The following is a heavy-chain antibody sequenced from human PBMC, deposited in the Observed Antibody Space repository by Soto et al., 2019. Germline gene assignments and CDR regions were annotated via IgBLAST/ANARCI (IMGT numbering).Heavy chain of an antibody. CDR2: ISSGSEYI. V-gene: IGHV3-21*01. CDR1: GFTFSTYG. CDR3: ATDGAAGSVMEV. Sequence: EMQLVESGGGLVKPGGSLRLSCAASGFTFSTYGMNWVRQAPGKGLEWVSSISSGSEYIYYADSLKGRLTISRDYARNSLYLQLNSLRAEDTAVYYCATDGAAGSVMEVWGQGTTVTVSS. D-gene: IGHD6-13*01. J-gene: IGHJ6*02.